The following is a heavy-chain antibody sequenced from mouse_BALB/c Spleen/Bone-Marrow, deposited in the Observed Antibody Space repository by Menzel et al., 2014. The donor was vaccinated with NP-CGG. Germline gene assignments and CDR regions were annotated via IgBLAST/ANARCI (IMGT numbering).Heavy chain of an antibody. CDR2: IDPANGNT. D-gene: IGHD2-4*01. CDR3: ANYDYGWYFDV. J-gene: IGHJ1*01. Sequence: EVKLVESGAELVKPGASVKLSCTASGFNIKDTFMHWVKQRPDQGLEWIGRIDPANGNTKYDPKFQGKATIKADTSSNTAYLQLNSLTSEDTAVYYCANYDYGWYFDVWGAGTTVTVSS. V-gene: IGHV14-3*02. CDR1: GFNIKDTF.